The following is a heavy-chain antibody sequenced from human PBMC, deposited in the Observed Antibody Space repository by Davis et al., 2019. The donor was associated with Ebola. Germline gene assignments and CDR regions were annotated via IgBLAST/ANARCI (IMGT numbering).Heavy chain of an antibody. CDR2: ISGSGGST. D-gene: IGHD1-26*01. J-gene: IGHJ6*02. Sequence: PGGSLRLSCTDSVITFSSYAMTWVRQAPGKGLEWVSAISGSGGSTYYADSVKGRFTISRDNSKKTLYLQMNSLRAEDTAVYYCAPFSGRPEGEDVWGQGTTVTVSS. CDR1: VITFSSYA. V-gene: IGHV3-23*01. CDR3: APFSGRPEGEDV.